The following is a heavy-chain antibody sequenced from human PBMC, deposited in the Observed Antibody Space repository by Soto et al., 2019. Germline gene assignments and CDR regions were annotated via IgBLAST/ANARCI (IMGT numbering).Heavy chain of an antibody. CDR1: GYTFTGYG. CDR2: ISAYNGNT. V-gene: IGHV1-18*01. D-gene: IGHD2-8*02. CDR3: ARGKSGAVTSPGDY. Sequence: QVQLVQSGGEVKKPGASVKVSCKASGYTFTGYGVSWVRQAPGQGLEWMGWISAYNGNTDYAQKLQGRVTMTTDTSTSTAYMELTSLISDDTAVYYCARGKSGAVTSPGDYWGPGTLVTVSS. J-gene: IGHJ4*02.